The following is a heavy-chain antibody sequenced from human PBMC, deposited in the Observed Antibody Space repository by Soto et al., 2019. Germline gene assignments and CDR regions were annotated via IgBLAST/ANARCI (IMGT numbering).Heavy chain of an antibody. CDR1: GYTFTNYG. V-gene: IGHV1-18*01. CDR2: ISGYNGNT. J-gene: IGHJ6*02. CDR3: ARKGQAPYYYYGMDV. Sequence: QVQVVQSGDEVKKPGASVKVSCKASGYTFTNYGFSWVRQAPGQGLEWMGWISGYNGNTKYAEKFQGRVNMTTDTSTSTAHMELRSLRSDDTAVYYCARKGQAPYYYYGMDVWGQGTAVTVSS.